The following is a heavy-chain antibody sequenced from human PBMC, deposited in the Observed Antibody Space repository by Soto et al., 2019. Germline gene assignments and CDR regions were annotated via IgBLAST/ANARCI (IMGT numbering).Heavy chain of an antibody. CDR3: ARGRGGYRAYFDY. D-gene: IGHD5-12*01. Sequence: SETLSLTCAVYGGSFSGYYWSWIRQPPGKGLEWIGEINHSGSTNYNPSLKSRVTISVDTSKNQFSLKLSSVTAADTAVYYCARGRGGYRAYFDYWGQGTLVTVSS. J-gene: IGHJ4*02. V-gene: IGHV4-34*01. CDR1: GGSFSGYY. CDR2: INHSGST.